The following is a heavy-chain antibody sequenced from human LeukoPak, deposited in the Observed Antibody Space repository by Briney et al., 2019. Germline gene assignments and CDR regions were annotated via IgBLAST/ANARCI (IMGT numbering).Heavy chain of an antibody. D-gene: IGHD2-21*02. V-gene: IGHV3-30-3*01. CDR1: GFTFSSYA. J-gene: IGHJ6*02. CDR2: ISYDGSNK. Sequence: PGGSLRLSCAASGFTFSSYAMHWVRQAPGKGLEWVAVISYDGSNKYYADSVKGRFTISRDNSKNTLYLQMNSLRAEDTAVYYCARDLINIVVVTATRGDYYYYGMDVWGQGTTVTVSS. CDR3: ARDLINIVVVTATRGDYYYYGMDV.